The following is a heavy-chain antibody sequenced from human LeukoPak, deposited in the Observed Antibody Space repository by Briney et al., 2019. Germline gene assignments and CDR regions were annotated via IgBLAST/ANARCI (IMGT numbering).Heavy chain of an antibody. J-gene: IGHJ4*02. CDR1: GGTFSNYA. CDR3: ARGTVGGHYYDSSGYEPNDY. CDR2: IIPIFGTA. Sequence: SVKVSCKASGGTFSNYAISWVRQAPGQGLEWMGGIIPIFGTANYAQKFQGRVTITADESTSTAYMELSSLRSEDTAVYYCARGTVGGHYYDSSGYEPNDYWGQGTLVTVSS. D-gene: IGHD3-22*01. V-gene: IGHV1-69*13.